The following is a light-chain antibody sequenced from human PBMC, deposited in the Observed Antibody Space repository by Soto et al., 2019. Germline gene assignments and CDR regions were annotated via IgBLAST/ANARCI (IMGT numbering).Light chain of an antibody. J-gene: IGLJ2*01. CDR2: SDN. CDR3: QVWDGSTDAV. Sequence: SYELTQPPSVSAAPGKTATITCGGNNIGNLDVHWYQQKPGQAPVLVIFSDNDRPSGIPGRFSGSNSGNTATLTISRVDAGDEANYYCQVWDGSTDAVFGGGTKVTVL. V-gene: IGLV3-21*04. CDR1: NIGNLD.